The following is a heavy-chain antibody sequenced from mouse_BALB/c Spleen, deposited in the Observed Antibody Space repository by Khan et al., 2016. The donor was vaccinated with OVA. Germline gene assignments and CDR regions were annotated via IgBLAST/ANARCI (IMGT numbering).Heavy chain of an antibody. D-gene: IGHD1-1*01. CDR2: INPHIGET. CDR3: TRIYRSDFDY. V-gene: IGHV1-20*02. Sequence: IQLVQSGPELVKPGASVKISCKASGYSFTGYFMNWVMQSHGKSLEWIGRINPHIGETFYNQKFKGKATLTVDESSSTAHMELRSLASEDSAVEYCTRIYRSDFDYWGQGTTLTVSS. CDR1: GYSFTGYF. J-gene: IGHJ2*01.